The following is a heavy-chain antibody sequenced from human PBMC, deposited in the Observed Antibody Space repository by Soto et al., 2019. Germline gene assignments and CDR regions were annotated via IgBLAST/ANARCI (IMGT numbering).Heavy chain of an antibody. D-gene: IGHD5-12*01. V-gene: IGHV3-23*01. CDR1: GFTFSSYV. CDR3: AKDNSPYSGYNSFDY. CDR2: ISGSGTNT. J-gene: IGHJ4*02. Sequence: EVRLLESGGGLIQPGGSLRLSCAASGFTFSSYVMSWVRQAPGTGLEWVSGISGSGTNTYYADSVKGRFTISRANSKNTLYLQMTSLRAEDTAEYYCAKDNSPYSGYNSFDYWGEGTLVTVSS.